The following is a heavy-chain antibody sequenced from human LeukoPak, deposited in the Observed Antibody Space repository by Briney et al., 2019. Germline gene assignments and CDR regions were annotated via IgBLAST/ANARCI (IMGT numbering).Heavy chain of an antibody. CDR3: ARDSGSYSDFDY. D-gene: IGHD1-26*01. Sequence: SETLSLTCTVSGYSMSSGYLWGWIRQPPGKGLEWIGSIYHSGSASYNPSLKSRVTLSVDTSKNQFSLKLSSVTAADTAVYYCARDSGSYSDFDYWGQGTLVTVSS. CDR2: IYHSGSA. V-gene: IGHV4-38-2*02. J-gene: IGHJ4*02. CDR1: GYSMSSGYL.